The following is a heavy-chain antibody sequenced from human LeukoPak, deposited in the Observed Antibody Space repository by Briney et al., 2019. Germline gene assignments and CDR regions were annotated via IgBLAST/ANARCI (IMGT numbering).Heavy chain of an antibody. J-gene: IGHJ5*02. Sequence: ASVKVSCKASGYTFTSCTISWVRQAPGQGLEWMGRIIPILGIANYAQKFQGRVTITADKSTSTAYMELSSLRSEDTAVYYCARPNWNDSEGRWFDPWGQGTLVTVSS. V-gene: IGHV1-69*02. CDR1: GYTFTSCT. D-gene: IGHD1-1*01. CDR3: ARPNWNDSEGRWFDP. CDR2: IIPILGIA.